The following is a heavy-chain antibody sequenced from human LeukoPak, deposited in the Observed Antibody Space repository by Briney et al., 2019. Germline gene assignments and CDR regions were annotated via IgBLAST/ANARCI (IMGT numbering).Heavy chain of an antibody. CDR1: GFTFSSYA. CDR3: ARDLPYYYDSSGYYALPNDY. Sequence: PGGSLRLSCAASGFTFSSYAMHWVRQAPGKGLEWVAVISYDGSNKYYADSVKGRFTISRDNSKNTLYLQMNSLRAEDTAVYYCARDLPYYYDSSGYYALPNDYWGQGTLVTVSS. D-gene: IGHD3-22*01. CDR2: ISYDGSNK. V-gene: IGHV3-30-3*01. J-gene: IGHJ4*02.